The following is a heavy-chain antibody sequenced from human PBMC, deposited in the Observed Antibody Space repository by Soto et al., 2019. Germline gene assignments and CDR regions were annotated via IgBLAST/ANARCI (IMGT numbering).Heavy chain of an antibody. CDR1: GYTFTNYG. CDR2: ISTYNGNT. Sequence: QVQLVQSRAEVKQPGASVKVSCKASGYTFTNYGFTWVRQAPGQGLEWLGWISTYNGNTKYAQKVQGRLTMTTDTSTSTANMELTSLRSDDTALYYCARTTVTASYYYMDVWGKGSTVIVSS. V-gene: IGHV1-18*01. D-gene: IGHD4-17*01. CDR3: ARTTVTASYYYMDV. J-gene: IGHJ6*03.